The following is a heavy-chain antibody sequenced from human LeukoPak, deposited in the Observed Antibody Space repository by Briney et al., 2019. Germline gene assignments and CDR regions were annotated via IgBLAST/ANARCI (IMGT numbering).Heavy chain of an antibody. CDR2: IFYSGST. Sequence: YYWSWIRXHXXKGLEWIGYIFYSGSTYYNPSLKSRVTISVDTSKNQFSLKLSSVTAADTAVYYCARTRYSSSYHAFDNWGQGTLVTVSS. V-gene: IGHV4-31*02. CDR1: YY. CDR3: ARTRYSSSYHAFDN. J-gene: IGHJ4*02. D-gene: IGHD3-3*01.